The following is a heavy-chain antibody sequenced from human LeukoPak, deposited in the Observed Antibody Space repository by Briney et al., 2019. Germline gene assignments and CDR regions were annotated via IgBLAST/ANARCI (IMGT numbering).Heavy chain of an antibody. CDR2: ITRSGGST. D-gene: IGHD1-26*01. CDR3: ARDSSGSYSDGMDV. CDR1: GFTFDDNG. J-gene: IGHJ6*01. Sequence: GGSLRLSCAASGFTFDDNGMSWVRQVPGKGLEWISGITRSGGSTAYADSVKGRFTIFRDNAKNSLYLQMNSLRVEDTALYHCARDSSGSYSDGMDVWGQGTTVTVSS. V-gene: IGHV3-20*01.